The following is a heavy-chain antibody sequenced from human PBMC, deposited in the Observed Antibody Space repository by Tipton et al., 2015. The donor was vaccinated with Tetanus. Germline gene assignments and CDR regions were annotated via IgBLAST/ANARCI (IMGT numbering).Heavy chain of an antibody. Sequence: GSLRLSCAASGFTFSSYAMSWVRQAPGKGLEWVSAISGSGGSTYYADSVKGRFTISRDNSKNTLYLQMNSLRAEDTAVYYCARYHCTGTTCQHLDHWGQGTLVTVSS. CDR1: GFTFSSYA. CDR2: ISGSGGST. D-gene: IGHD2-8*02. J-gene: IGHJ4*01. CDR3: ARYHCTGTTCQHLDH. V-gene: IGHV3-23*01.